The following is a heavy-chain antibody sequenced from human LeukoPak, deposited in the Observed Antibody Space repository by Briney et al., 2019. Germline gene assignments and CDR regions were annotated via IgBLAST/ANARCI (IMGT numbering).Heavy chain of an antibody. V-gene: IGHV3-23*01. CDR3: AKLFYSSGMYHFDY. CDR1: GFTFSNAW. J-gene: IGHJ4*02. Sequence: PGGSLRLSCAASGFTFSNAWMSWVRQAPGKGLEWVSAISGSGGSTYYADSVKGRFTISRDNSKNTLYLQMNSLRAEDTAVYYCAKLFYSSGMYHFDYWGQGTLVTVSS. CDR2: ISGSGGST. D-gene: IGHD3-10*01.